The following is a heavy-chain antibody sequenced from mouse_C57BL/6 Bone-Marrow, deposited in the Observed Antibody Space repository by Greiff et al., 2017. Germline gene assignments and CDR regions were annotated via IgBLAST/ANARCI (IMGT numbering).Heavy chain of an antibody. D-gene: IGHD1-1*01. CDR2: ISGGGGNT. CDR3: ARIRSPYYYAMDY. V-gene: IGHV5-9*01. Sequence: EVKLMESGGGLVKPGGSLKLSCAASGFTFSSYTMSWVRQTPEKRLEWVATISGGGGNTYYPDSVKGRFTISRDNAKNALYLQVSSLRSEDTALYYCARIRSPYYYAMDYWGQGTSVTVSS. J-gene: IGHJ4*01. CDR1: GFTFSSYT.